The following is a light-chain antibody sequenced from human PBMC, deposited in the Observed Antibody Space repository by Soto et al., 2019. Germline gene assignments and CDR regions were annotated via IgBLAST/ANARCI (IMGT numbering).Light chain of an antibody. V-gene: IGKV3-11*01. CDR1: QSVSSY. CDR3: QQRSNWPRT. J-gene: IGKJ4*02. CDR2: DAS. Sequence: EIVLTQSPATLSLSPGERPTLSCRASQSVSSYLAWYQQKPGQAPRLLIYDASNRATGIPARFSGSGSGTDFTLTISSLEPEDFAVYYCQQRSNWPRTFGGGTKVDIK.